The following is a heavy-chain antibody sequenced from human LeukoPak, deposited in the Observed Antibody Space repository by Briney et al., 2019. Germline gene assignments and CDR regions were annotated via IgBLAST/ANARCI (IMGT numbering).Heavy chain of an antibody. CDR2: INHSGST. CDR1: GGSISSYY. D-gene: IGHD3-3*01. J-gene: IGHJ4*02. CDR3: ARGPDYDFWSGYYRGYFDY. Sequence: KPSETLSLTCTVSGGSISSYYWSWIRQPPGKGLEWIGEINHSGSTNYNPSLKSRVTISVDRSKNQFSLKLSSVTAADTAVYYCARGPDYDFWSGYYRGYFDYWGQGTLVTASS. V-gene: IGHV4-34*01.